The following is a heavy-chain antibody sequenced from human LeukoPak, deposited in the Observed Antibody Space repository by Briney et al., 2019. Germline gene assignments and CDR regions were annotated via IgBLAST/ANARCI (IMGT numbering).Heavy chain of an antibody. CDR3: ARGRFRGIRMPTTDFDY. CDR1: GYTFTSYG. D-gene: IGHD2-2*01. Sequence: ASVKVSCKASGYTFTSYGISWVRQAPGQGLEWMGWISPYNGNTNYAQKLQGRVTMTTDTSTSTAYMELRSLRSDDTAVYYCARGRFRGIRMPTTDFDYWGQGTLVTVSS. CDR2: ISPYNGNT. V-gene: IGHV1-18*01. J-gene: IGHJ4*02.